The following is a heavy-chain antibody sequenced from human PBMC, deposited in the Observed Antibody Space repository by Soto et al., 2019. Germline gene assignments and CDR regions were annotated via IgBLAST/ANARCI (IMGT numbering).Heavy chain of an antibody. CDR1: GGSVSSGSYY. CDR3: ASVYRLYDY. V-gene: IGHV4-61*01. CDR2: IYYSGST. D-gene: IGHD1-26*01. Sequence: SETLSLTCTVSGGSVSSGSYYWSWIRQPPGKGLEWIGYIYYSGSTNYNPSLKSRVTISVDTSKNQFSVKLSSVTAADTAVYYCASVYRLYDYWGQGTLVTVSS. J-gene: IGHJ4*02.